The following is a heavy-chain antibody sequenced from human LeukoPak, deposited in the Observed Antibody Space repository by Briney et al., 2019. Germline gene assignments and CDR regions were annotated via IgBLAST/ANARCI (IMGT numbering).Heavy chain of an antibody. J-gene: IGHJ4*02. D-gene: IGHD3-22*01. CDR3: ARGDSSGYYYIDY. Sequence: PGGSLRLSCAASGFTFSSYSMNWVRQAPGKGLEWVSSISSSSSYIYYADSVKGRFTISRDNAKNSLYLQMNSLGAEDTAVYYCARGDSSGYYYIDYWGQGTLVTVSS. V-gene: IGHV3-21*01. CDR2: ISSSSSYI. CDR1: GFTFSSYS.